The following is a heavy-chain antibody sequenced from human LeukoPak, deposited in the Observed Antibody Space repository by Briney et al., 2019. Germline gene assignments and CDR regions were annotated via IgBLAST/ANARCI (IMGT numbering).Heavy chain of an antibody. J-gene: IGHJ4*02. CDR2: IRYDGSNK. CDR3: ARSGIEGNKYYFDY. D-gene: IGHD1-26*01. CDR1: GFTFSSYG. V-gene: IGHV3-30*02. Sequence: GGSLRLSCAASGFTFSSYGMHWVRQAPGKGLEWVAFIRYDGSNKYYADSVKGRFTISRDNSKNTLYLQMNSLRAEDTAVYYCARSGIEGNKYYFDYWGQGTLVTVSS.